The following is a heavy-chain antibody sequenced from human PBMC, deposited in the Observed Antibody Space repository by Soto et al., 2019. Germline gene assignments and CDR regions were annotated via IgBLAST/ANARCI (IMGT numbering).Heavy chain of an antibody. CDR3: TRGDVAGRFY. D-gene: IGHD6-13*01. CDR2: IRSKAYGGTT. CDR1: GFTFGDYA. J-gene: IGHJ4*02. Sequence: HPGGSLRLSCTASGFTFGDYAMSWLRQAPGKGLEWVGFIRSKAYGGTTEYAASVKGRFTISRDDSKSIAYLQMNSLKTEDTAVYYCTRGDVAGRFYWGQGTLVTVSS. V-gene: IGHV3-49*03.